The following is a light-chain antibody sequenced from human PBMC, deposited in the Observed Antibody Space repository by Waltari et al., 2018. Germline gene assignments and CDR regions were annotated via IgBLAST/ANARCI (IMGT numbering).Light chain of an antibody. CDR2: KAS. Sequence: DIQMTQSPSTLSASVGDRVTIPGRASQSISSWLAWYQQKPGKAPKLLIYKASSLESGVPSRYSGSGAGTEFTLTSSSLQPDDFAPYYCQQYNSYTLTFGGGTKVEIK. CDR3: QQYNSYTLT. J-gene: IGKJ4*01. V-gene: IGKV1-5*03. CDR1: QSISSW.